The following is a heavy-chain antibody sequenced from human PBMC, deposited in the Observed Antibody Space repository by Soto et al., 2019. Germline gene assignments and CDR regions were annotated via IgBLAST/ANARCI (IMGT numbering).Heavy chain of an antibody. Sequence: SETLSLTCTVSGGSISSYYWSWIRQPPGKGLEWIGYIYYSGSTNYNPSLKSRVTISVDTSKNQFSLKLSSVTAADTAVYYCARDQYYDFWSAKQGYYGMDVWGQGTTVTVSS. CDR1: GGSISSYY. J-gene: IGHJ6*02. V-gene: IGHV4-59*01. CDR3: ARDQYYDFWSAKQGYYGMDV. CDR2: IYYSGST. D-gene: IGHD3-3*01.